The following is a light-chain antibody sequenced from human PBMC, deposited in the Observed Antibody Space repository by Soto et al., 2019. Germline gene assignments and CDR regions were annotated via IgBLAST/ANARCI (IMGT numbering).Light chain of an antibody. Sequence: EVVLTQSPGTLSLSPGERATLSCRARQSVRSTYLGWYQQKPGQAPKLLIDGASKRQSGVPDRFSGGGTGTDFTLTISSLQPEDFAVNYCQQFSVSVTVGGGTKVDIK. CDR1: QSVRSTY. J-gene: IGKJ4*01. V-gene: IGKV3-20*01. CDR3: QQFSVSVT. CDR2: GAS.